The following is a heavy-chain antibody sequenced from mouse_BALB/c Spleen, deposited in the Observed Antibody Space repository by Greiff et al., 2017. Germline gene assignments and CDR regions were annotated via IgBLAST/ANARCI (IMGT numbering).Heavy chain of an antibody. CDR2: ISSGGSYT. CDR1: GFTFSSYA. D-gene: IGHD2-1*01. Sequence: EVKLEESGGGLVKPGGSLKLSCAASGFTFSSYAMSWVRQTPEKRLEWVATISSGGSYTYYPDSVKGRFTISRDNAKNTLYLQMSSLRSEDTAMYYCARRRGDGNYGAMDYWGQGTSVTVSS. CDR3: ARRRGDGNYGAMDY. V-gene: IGHV5-9-3*01. J-gene: IGHJ4*01.